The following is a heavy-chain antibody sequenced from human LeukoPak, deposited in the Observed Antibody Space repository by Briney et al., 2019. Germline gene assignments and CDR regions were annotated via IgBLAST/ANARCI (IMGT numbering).Heavy chain of an antibody. Sequence: ASVYVSCEASGYTFTGDGISCVPQAPGQRLEWMGWISVYNGNTNSAQTLQGRVVMTSDTSTSTAYMELRSLRSDDTAVYYCAKDEGFYLDYWGQGTRVTVST. CDR3: AKDEGFYLDY. D-gene: IGHD2-15*01. V-gene: IGHV1-18*01. J-gene: IGHJ4*02. CDR2: ISVYNGNT. CDR1: GYTFTGDG.